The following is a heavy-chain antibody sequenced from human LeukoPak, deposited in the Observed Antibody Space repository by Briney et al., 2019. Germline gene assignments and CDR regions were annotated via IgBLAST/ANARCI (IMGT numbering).Heavy chain of an antibody. CDR2: ISYSGST. V-gene: IGHV4-38-2*02. Sequence: SETLSLTCTVSGYSISSGYYWGWIRQPPGKGLEWIGTISYSGSTYYNPSLKSRVTISVDTSKNHFSLSLASLTAADTAVYYCARHMTSYTGSPYYFDYWGQGTLVTVSS. CDR3: ARHMTSYTGSPYYFDY. CDR1: GYSISSGYY. J-gene: IGHJ4*02. D-gene: IGHD1-26*01.